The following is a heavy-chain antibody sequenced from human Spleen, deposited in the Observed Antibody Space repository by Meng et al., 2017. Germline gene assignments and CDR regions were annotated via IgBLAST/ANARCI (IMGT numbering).Heavy chain of an antibody. V-gene: IGHV3-7*01. J-gene: IGHJ4*02. CDR2: INEDGSDK. D-gene: IGHD6-19*01. CDR3: ARADSIAVAG. Sequence: GESLKISCAASGFTFSRCWMSWVRQAPGKGLEWVANINEDGSDKYYVDSVKGRFTIPRDNAKNSLYLQMNSLRAEDSAVYYCARADSIAVAGWGQGTLVTVSS. CDR1: GFTFSRCW.